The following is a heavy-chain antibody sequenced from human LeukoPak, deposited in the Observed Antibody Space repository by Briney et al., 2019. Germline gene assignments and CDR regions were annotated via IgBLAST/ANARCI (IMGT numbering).Heavy chain of an antibody. V-gene: IGHV3-30*19. D-gene: IGHD4-11*01. Sequence: GGSLRLSCAASGFTFSSYGMHWVRQAPGKGLEWVAVILSDGSKEFYTDSVKGRFTISRDNSKNTLYLQMNSLRAEDTAVYYCAREGDYSLTITNYYYYMDVWGKGTTVTVSS. J-gene: IGHJ6*03. CDR1: GFTFSSYG. CDR2: ILSDGSKE. CDR3: AREGDYSLTITNYYYYMDV.